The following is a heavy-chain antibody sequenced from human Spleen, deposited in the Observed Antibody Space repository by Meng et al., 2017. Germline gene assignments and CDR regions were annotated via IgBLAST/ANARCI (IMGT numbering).Heavy chain of an antibody. CDR3: ARVLRSTRHFDY. J-gene: IGHJ4*02. CDR1: GGSIDTTIW. V-gene: IGHV4-4*02. CDR2: IYYTGNT. Sequence: QVQLQQSGPGLVQPSGTLSLTCAVSGGSIDTTIWWSWVRQPPGKGLEWVGYIYYTGNTDYNPSLNSRLTISVDMSKNQFSLKLSSVTAADTAVYYCARVLRSTRHFDYWGQGALVTVSS.